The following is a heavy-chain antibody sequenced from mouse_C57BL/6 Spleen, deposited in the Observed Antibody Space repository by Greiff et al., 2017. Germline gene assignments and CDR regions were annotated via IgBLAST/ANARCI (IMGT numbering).Heavy chain of an antibody. CDR1: GYTFTSYW. D-gene: IGHD2-4*01. CDR3: ARFPIYYDYDWFAY. J-gene: IGHJ3*01. CDR2: IYPGSGST. V-gene: IGHV1-55*01. Sequence: QVQLQQSGAELVKPGASVKMSCKASGYTFTSYWITWVKQRPGQGLEWIGDIYPGSGSTNYNEKFKDKATLTADKSSSTAYMQLSSLTYEDSAVYYCARFPIYYDYDWFAYWGQGTLVTVSA.